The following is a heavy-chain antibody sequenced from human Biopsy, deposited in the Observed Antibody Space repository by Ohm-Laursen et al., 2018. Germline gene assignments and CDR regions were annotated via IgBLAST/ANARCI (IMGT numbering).Heavy chain of an antibody. Sequence: SLRLSCAASGFTFRDYYMIWIRQAPGKGLEWIANIKEDGSLIYYLDSVKGRFTISRDNAKNSVYLQMHSLRTEDTGVYYCARDVRYLDFWGRGTLVTVSS. J-gene: IGHJ2*01. CDR2: IKEDGSLI. CDR3: ARDVRYLDF. V-gene: IGHV3-7*01. CDR1: GFTFRDYY.